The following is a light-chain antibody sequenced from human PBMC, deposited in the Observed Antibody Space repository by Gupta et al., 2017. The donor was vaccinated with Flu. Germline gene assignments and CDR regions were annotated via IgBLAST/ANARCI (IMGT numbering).Light chain of an antibody. J-gene: IGLJ2*01. CDR2: EVF. Sequence: QSALTQPPYPSGSPGQSFTISCSGTSSDIGGHNYVSWSQHHPGKAPKVLIYEVFKRPSGVPDRYSASKSGNTASLTVSGLQAEDEADYYCSAYAGSNNLVFGGGTKLTVL. CDR1: SSDIGGHNY. CDR3: SAYAGSNNLV. V-gene: IGLV2-8*01.